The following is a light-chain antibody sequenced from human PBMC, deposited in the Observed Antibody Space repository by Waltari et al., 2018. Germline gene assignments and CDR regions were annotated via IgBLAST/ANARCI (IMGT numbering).Light chain of an antibody. CDR2: GAS. J-gene: IGKJ4*01. CDR3: QQYGSSPLT. Sequence: EIVLTQSPGTLSLSPGDRATLSCWASQSVSSSYLAWYQQKAGQAPRLLIHGASSRATGIPDRFSGSGSGTDFTLTISRLEPEDFAVYYCQQYGSSPLTFGGGTKVEIK. CDR1: QSVSSSY. V-gene: IGKV3-20*01.